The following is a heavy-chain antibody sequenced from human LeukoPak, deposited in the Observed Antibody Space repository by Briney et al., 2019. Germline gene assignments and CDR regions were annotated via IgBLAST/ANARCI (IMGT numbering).Heavy chain of an antibody. CDR3: ARGEVVVITTLDDAFDI. Sequence: GGSLRLSCAASGFTFSDYYMSWIRQAPGKGLEWVSYISSSGSTKYYADSVKGRFTISRDNAKNSLYLQMNSLRAEDTAVYYCARGEVVVITTLDDAFDIWGQGTMVTVSS. CDR2: ISSSGSTK. CDR1: GFTFSDYY. J-gene: IGHJ3*02. V-gene: IGHV3-11*04. D-gene: IGHD3-22*01.